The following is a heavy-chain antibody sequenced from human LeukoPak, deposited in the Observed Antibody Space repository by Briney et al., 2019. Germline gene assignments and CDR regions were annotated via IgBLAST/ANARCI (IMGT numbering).Heavy chain of an antibody. V-gene: IGHV3-53*01. Sequence: PGGSLRLSCAASGFTVSSNYMSWVRQAPGKGLEWVSVIYSGGSTYYADSVKGRFTISRDNSKNTLYLQMNSLRAEDTAVYYCARNKVGALYYYYYYMDVWGKGTTVTVSS. CDR1: GFTVSSNY. CDR2: IYSGGST. J-gene: IGHJ6*03. CDR3: ARNKVGALYYYYYYMDV. D-gene: IGHD1-26*01.